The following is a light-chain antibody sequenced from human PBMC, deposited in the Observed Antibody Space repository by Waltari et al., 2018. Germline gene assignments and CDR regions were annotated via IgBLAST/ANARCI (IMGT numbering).Light chain of an antibody. CDR1: QDIHSH. V-gene: IGKV1-9*01. CDR3: QQLDTYPLT. CDR2: AAP. J-gene: IGKJ4*01. Sequence: DIQLTQSPSFLSASVGDRVTIPCRARQDIHSHLAWYQLRSGKAPNFLISAAPTLQSGVPSRFSGSGSGTDFTLTIRSLQPEDFATYYCQQLDTYPLTFGGGTKV.